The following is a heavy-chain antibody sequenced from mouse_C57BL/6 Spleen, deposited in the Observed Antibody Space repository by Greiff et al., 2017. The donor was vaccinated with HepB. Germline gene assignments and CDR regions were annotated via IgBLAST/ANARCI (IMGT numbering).Heavy chain of an antibody. D-gene: IGHD1-1*01. J-gene: IGHJ1*03. CDR1: GYSITSGYY. Sequence: ESGPGLVKPSQSLSLTCSVTGYSITSGYYWNWIRQFPGNKLEWMGYISYDGSNNYNPSLKNRISITRDTSKNQFCLKLNSVTTEDTATYYCARDYYGSREDWYFDVWGTGTTVTVSS. CDR2: ISYDGSN. V-gene: IGHV3-6*01. CDR3: ARDYYGSREDWYFDV.